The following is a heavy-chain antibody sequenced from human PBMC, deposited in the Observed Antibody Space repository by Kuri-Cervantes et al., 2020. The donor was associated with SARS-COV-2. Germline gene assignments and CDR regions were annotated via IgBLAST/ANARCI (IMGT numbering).Heavy chain of an antibody. CDR1: GFTFSSYS. CDR2: ISSSYI. J-gene: IGHJ6*01. V-gene: IGHV3-21*01. Sequence: GESLKISCAASGFTFSSYSMNWVRQAPGKGLEWVSSISSSYIYYADSVKGRFTISRDNAKNSLYLQMNSLRAEDTAVYYCARGARAFYYYYGMDVWGQGTTVTCSS. CDR3: ARGARAFYYYYGMDV.